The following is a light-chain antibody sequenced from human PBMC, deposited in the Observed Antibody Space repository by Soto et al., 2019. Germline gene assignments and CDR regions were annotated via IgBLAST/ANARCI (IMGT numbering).Light chain of an antibody. CDR1: LSVSVY. CDR3: QQYGSSPIT. CDR2: DAS. Sequence: VVFTQSPATLSLSPGERATLSCRTSLSVSVYLDWYPQKPGQAPRLLISDASNRDTGIPDRFSGSGAGTDCTLTISRLEPEDVEMDYCQQYGSSPITFGQGTRLEI. V-gene: IGKV3-20*01. J-gene: IGKJ5*01.